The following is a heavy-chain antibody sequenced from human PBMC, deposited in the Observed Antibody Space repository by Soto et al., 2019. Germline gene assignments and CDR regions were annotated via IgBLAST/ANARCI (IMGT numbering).Heavy chain of an antibody. CDR1: GGSFSGYY. Sequence: QVQLQQWGAGLLKPSETLSLTCAVYGGSFSGYYWSWIRQPPGKGLEWIGEINHSGSTNYNPSLKEPVTKSVDTSKNPFSPKLSPGAAADTAVYFWAGERLFRVVRCSSTSCLGRRYPARFDYWGQGTLVTVSS. V-gene: IGHV4-34*01. CDR3: AGERLFRVVRCSSTSCLGRRYPARFDY. D-gene: IGHD2-2*01. CDR2: INHSGST. J-gene: IGHJ4*02.